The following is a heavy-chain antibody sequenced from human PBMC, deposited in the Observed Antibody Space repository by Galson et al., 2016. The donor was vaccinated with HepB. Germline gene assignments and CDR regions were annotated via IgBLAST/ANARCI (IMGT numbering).Heavy chain of an antibody. CDR3: ARSLHRIKPWFDP. D-gene: IGHD2-21*01. CDR2: IYYSGST. V-gene: IGHV4-59*12. J-gene: IGHJ5*02. CDR1: DGSISTYY. Sequence: SETLSLTCTISDGSISTYYWTWMRQSPEKGLEWIGNIYYSGSTNYNPSLKSRVTISLDTSKSQFSLNLTSVTAADTAMYYCARSLHRIKPWFDPWGQGTLVTVSS.